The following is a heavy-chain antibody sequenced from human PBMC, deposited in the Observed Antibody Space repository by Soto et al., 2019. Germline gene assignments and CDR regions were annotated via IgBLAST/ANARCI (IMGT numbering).Heavy chain of an antibody. J-gene: IGHJ5*02. CDR1: GCSFTSNNW. CDR2: IYRTGST. D-gene: IGHD1-7*01. Sequence: PXDTLFLTSPVSGCSFTSNNWWTWVRQPPGQGLEWIGEIYRTGSTNYNPSLKSRVTISLDKSENQFSLKVTSLTAADTAVYYCASWDPGTSVDAWGQGTLVTVSS. CDR3: ASWDPGTSVDA. V-gene: IGHV4-4*02.